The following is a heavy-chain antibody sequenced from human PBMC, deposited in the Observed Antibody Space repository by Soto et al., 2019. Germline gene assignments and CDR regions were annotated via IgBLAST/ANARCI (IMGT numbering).Heavy chain of an antibody. CDR3: SRLPTLVVPAALILDT. D-gene: IGHD2-2*01. CDR2: INHSGST. V-gene: IGHV4-34*01. Sequence: PSETLSLTCAVYGGSFSGYYWSWIRQPPGKGLEWIGEINHSGSTNYNPSLKSRVTISVDTSKNQFSLKLSSVTADDTGVYYCSRLPTLVVPAALILDTWGQGTRVTVS. CDR1: GGSFSGYY. J-gene: IGHJ5*02.